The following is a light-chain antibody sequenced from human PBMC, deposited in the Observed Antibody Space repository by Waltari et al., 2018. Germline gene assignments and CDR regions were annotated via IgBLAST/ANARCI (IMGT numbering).Light chain of an antibody. CDR1: TSNIAINP. Sequence: QSVLTQPPSASGTPGQRVSISCSGSTSNIAINPVDLSRQPPGTAPKLLSYSNNQRPSGVPDRFSGSKSGTSASLAISGLQSEDEADYYCAAWDDSLNGVVFGGGTKLTV. J-gene: IGLJ2*01. V-gene: IGLV1-44*01. CDR2: SNN. CDR3: AAWDDSLNGVV.